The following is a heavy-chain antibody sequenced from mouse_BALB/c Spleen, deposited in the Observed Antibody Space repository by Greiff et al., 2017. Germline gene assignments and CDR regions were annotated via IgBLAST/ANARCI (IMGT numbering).Heavy chain of an antibody. CDR3: ARRGYYGSSSPFYWYFDV. D-gene: IGHD1-1*01. CDR2: ISNGGGST. J-gene: IGHJ1*01. CDR1: GFTFSSYT. V-gene: IGHV5-12-2*01. Sequence: EVQGVESGGGLVQPGGSLKLSCAASGFTFSSYTMSWVRQTPEKRLEWVAYISNGGGSTYYPDTVKGRFTISRDNAKNTLYLQMSSLKSEDTAMYYCARRGYYGSSSPFYWYFDVWGAGTTVTVSS.